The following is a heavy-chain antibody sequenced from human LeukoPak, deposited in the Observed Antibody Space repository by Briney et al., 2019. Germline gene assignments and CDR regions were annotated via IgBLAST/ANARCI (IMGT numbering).Heavy chain of an antibody. CDR3: ARGSVDYYDSSGYYYGWFDP. CDR2: INHRGST. V-gene: IGHV4-34*01. D-gene: IGHD3-22*01. J-gene: IGHJ5*02. Sequence: PSETLSLTCAVYGGSFSGYYWSWIRQPPGKGLEWIGEINHRGSTNYNPSLKSRVTISVDTSKNQFSLKLSSVTAADTAVYYCARGSVDYYDSSGYYYGWFDPWGQGTLVTVSS. CDR1: GGSFSGYY.